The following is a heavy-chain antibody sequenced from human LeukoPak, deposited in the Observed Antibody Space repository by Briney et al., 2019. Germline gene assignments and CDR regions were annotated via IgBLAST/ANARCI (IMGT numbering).Heavy chain of an antibody. CDR2: INHSGST. CDR3: ARVRVEAWFLFGRQAAPAYFDY. Sequence: PSETLSLTCAVYGGSFSGYYWSWIRQPPGKGLEWIGEINHSGSTNCNPSLKSRVTISVDTSKNQFSPKLSSVTAADTAVYYCARVRVEAWFLFGRQAAPAYFDYWGQGTLVTVSS. CDR1: GGSFSGYY. J-gene: IGHJ4*02. D-gene: IGHD3-16*01. V-gene: IGHV4-34*01.